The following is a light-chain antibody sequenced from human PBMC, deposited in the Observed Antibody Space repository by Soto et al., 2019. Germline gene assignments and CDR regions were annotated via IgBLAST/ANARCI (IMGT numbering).Light chain of an antibody. CDR2: GAS. J-gene: IGKJ5*01. V-gene: IGKV3-15*01. Sequence: EIVMTQSPATLSVSRGERATLSCRASQSVRSNLAWYQQKPGQATRLLIYGASTRANGIPARFSGSVSGAEFTLTLRSLQSEDFAFYYCQQYNNWHPITFGQGTRLEIK. CDR1: QSVRSN. CDR3: QQYNNWHPIT.